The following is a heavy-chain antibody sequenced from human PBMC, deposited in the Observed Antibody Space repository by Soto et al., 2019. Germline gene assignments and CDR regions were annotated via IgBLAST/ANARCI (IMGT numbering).Heavy chain of an antibody. Sequence: PSETLSLTCAVYGGSFSGYYWSWIRQPPGKGLEWIGEINHSGSTNYNPSLKSRVTISVDTSKNQFSLKLSSVTAADTAVYYCTRGRYFFVLVSADRTEWFAFWGQLTLVLVSA. CDR3: TRGRYFFVLVSADRTEWFAF. D-gene: IGHD2-2*01. J-gene: IGHJ5*01. CDR2: INHSGST. CDR1: GGSFSGYY. V-gene: IGHV4-34*01.